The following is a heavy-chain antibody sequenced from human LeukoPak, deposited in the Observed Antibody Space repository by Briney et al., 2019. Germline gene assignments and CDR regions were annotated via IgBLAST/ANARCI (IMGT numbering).Heavy chain of an antibody. D-gene: IGHD6-13*01. CDR3: ARGSSSWHWVFDY. CDR2: LFGNGGGI. V-gene: IGHV3-21*01. J-gene: IGHJ4*02. Sequence: PGGSLRLSCVASGFTFGTYAMNWVRQAPGKGLEWLAGLFGNGGGISYADSVKGRLTISRDNAKNSLYLQMSSLRAEDTAVYYCARGSSSWHWVFDYWGQGTLVTVSS. CDR1: GFTFGTYA.